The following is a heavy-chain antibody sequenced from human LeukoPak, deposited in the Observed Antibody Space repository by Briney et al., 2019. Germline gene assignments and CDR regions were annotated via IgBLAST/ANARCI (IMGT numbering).Heavy chain of an antibody. J-gene: IGHJ6*02. Sequence: SETLSLTCTVSGGSISSYYWSWIRQPPGKRLEWIGYTDDYETTNYNPSLRSRVTISVDTSKNQFSLKLMSVTAVDTAVYYCARRGYTFDYLGMDVWGHGTTVTVSS. V-gene: IGHV4-59*08. CDR3: ARRGYTFDYLGMDV. D-gene: IGHD5-12*01. CDR2: TDDYETT. CDR1: GGSISSYY.